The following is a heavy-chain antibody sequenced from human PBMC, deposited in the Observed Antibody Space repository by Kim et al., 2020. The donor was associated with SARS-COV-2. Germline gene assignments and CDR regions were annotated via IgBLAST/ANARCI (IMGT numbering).Heavy chain of an antibody. J-gene: IGHJ4*02. D-gene: IGHD2-21*02. CDR3: ASLCGGDCYVDY. Sequence: HNPSLKSRVTISVDTSKNQFSLKLSSVTAADTAVYYCASLCGGDCYVDYWGQGTLVTVSS. V-gene: IGHV4-34*01.